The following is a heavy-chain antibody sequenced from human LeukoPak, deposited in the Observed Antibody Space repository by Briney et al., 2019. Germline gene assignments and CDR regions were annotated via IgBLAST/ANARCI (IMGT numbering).Heavy chain of an antibody. Sequence: GGSLRLSCAASGFTFSSYGMHWVRQAPGKGLEWVAFIRYDGSNKYYADSVKGRFAISRDNSKNTLYLQMGSLRAEDMAVYYCARGRRRYYYDSSGDGAFDIWGQGTMVTVSS. CDR3: ARGRRRYYYDSSGDGAFDI. CDR1: GFTFSSYG. D-gene: IGHD3-22*01. J-gene: IGHJ3*02. V-gene: IGHV3-30*02. CDR2: IRYDGSNK.